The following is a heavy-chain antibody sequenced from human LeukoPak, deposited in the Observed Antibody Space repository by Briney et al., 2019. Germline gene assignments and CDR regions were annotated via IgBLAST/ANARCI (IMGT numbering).Heavy chain of an antibody. CDR3: ARDLGLTDGDYVSYFDY. CDR2: IYSGGGT. V-gene: IGHV3-66*01. J-gene: IGHJ4*02. D-gene: IGHD4-17*01. CDR1: GFTVSSNY. Sequence: GGSLRLSCAASGFTVSSNYMSWVRQAPGKELEWVSVIYSGGGTYYADSVKGRFTISRDNSKNTLYLQMNSLRAEDSAVYYCARDLGLTDGDYVSYFDYWGQGTLVTVSS.